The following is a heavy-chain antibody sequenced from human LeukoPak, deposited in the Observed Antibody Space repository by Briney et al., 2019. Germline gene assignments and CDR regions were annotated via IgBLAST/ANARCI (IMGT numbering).Heavy chain of an antibody. J-gene: IGHJ5*02. CDR2: IYYSGST. Sequence: PSETLSLSCNVSGGSISSYYWSWIPQPPGKGLEWIGHIYYSGSTNYNPSLKSPVTTSVDTSKNQFSLNRSPVTDPDTAVEYCASHRGQKYSWNYATMEFDPWGQGTLVTVSS. CDR1: GGSISSYY. V-gene: IGHV4-59*12. CDR3: ASHRGQKYSWNYATMEFDP. D-gene: IGHD1-7*01.